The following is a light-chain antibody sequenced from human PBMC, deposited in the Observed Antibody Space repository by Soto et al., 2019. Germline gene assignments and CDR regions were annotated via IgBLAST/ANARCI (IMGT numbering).Light chain of an antibody. V-gene: IGKV3-11*01. CDR2: DVS. CDR1: QSVSSY. CDR3: QQRSSWPIT. Sequence: EIVLTQSPATLSLSPGARDSLSCRANQSVSSYLAWYQQKRGQAPRLLIYDVSDRATGIPARFSGSGSGTDFTLTISSLEPEDFAVYHCQQRSSWPITFGQGTRLEIK. J-gene: IGKJ5*01.